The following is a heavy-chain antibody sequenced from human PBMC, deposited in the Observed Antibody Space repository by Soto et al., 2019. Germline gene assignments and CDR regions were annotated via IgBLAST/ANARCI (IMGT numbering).Heavy chain of an antibody. Sequence: PGGSLRLSCAASGFTFSSYAMSWVRQAPGKGLEWVSAISGSGGSTYYADSVKGRFTISRDNSKNTLYLQMNSLRAEDTAVYYCAKDSVVPAALRLKGNYWGQGTXVTGSS. V-gene: IGHV3-23*01. D-gene: IGHD2-2*02. CDR3: AKDSVVPAALRLKGNY. CDR2: ISGSGGST. CDR1: GFTFSSYA. J-gene: IGHJ4*02.